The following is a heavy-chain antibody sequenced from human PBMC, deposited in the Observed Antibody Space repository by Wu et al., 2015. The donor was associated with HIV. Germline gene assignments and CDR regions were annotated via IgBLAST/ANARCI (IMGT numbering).Heavy chain of an antibody. CDR3: ARAPMTEANWGSYYFDY. D-gene: IGHD7-27*01. CDR1: GGTFSSYA. Sequence: QVQLVQSGAEVKKPGSSVKVSCKASGGTFSSYAISWVRQAPGQGLEWMGGIIPIFGTANYAQKFQGRVTITADESTSTAYMELSSLRSEDTAVYYCARAPMTEANWGSYYFDYWGQGTLVTVSS. J-gene: IGHJ4*02. CDR2: IIPIFGTA. V-gene: IGHV1-69*12.